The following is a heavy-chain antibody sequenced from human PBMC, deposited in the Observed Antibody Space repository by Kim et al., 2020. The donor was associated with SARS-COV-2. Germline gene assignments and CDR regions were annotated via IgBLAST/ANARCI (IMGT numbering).Heavy chain of an antibody. CDR3: ARASEVRALYGMDV. J-gene: IGHJ6*02. V-gene: IGHV3-33*01. Sequence: ADSVKGRFTISRDNSKNTLYLQRNSLRAEDTAVYYCARASEVRALYGMDVWGQGTTVTVSS. D-gene: IGHD1-1*01.